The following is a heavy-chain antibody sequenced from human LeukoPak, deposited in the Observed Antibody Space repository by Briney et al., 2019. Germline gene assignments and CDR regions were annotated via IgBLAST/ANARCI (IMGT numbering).Heavy chain of an antibody. V-gene: IGHV4-39*07. CDR1: GGSISSSSYY. J-gene: IGHJ4*02. D-gene: IGHD2-15*01. CDR2: IYYSGST. Sequence: SETLSLTCTLSGGSISSSSYYWGWIRQPAGKGLEWIGCIYYSGSTYYNPSLKSRLTISVDPYKNLFSLKLSSVTAADSAVYYCARSQLGYCSGGSCYHYWGQGTLVTVSS. CDR3: ARSQLGYCSGGSCYHY.